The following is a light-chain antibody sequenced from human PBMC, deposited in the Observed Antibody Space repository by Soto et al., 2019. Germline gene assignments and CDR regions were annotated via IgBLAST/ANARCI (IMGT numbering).Light chain of an antibody. J-gene: IGLJ2*01. CDR1: HSNIGNNF. CDR2: DNI. V-gene: IGLV1-51*01. CDR3: GTWDYSLTAVV. Sequence: QSVLTQPPSVSAAPGQKVTISFSGSHSNIGNNFVSWYQRLPGTAPKLLIYDNIKRPSGIPDRFSGSKSGTSATLGITGLQTGDEADYYCGTWDYSLTAVVFGGGTKVTVL.